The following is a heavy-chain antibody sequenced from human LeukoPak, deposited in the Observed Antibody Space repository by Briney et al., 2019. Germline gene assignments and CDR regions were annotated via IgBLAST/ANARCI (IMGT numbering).Heavy chain of an antibody. CDR1: GFTFSSYD. CDR2: ISAASDT. J-gene: IGHJ4*02. D-gene: IGHD2-21*02. CDR3: VALGDRIY. Sequence: GGSLRLSCAASGFTFSSYDMPWVRQATGKGLEWVSAISAASDTYYLDSVKGRFTISRENAKNSLYLQMNSLRAGDTAVYYCVALGDRIYWGQGTLVTASS. V-gene: IGHV3-13*01.